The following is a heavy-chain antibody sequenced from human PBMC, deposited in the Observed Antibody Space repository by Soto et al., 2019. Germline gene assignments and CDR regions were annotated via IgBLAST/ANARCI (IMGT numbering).Heavy chain of an antibody. D-gene: IGHD3-3*01. J-gene: IGHJ4*02. CDR3: ARDPRGSRFLEWLGPYYFDY. V-gene: IGHV1-46*03. Sequence: QVQLVQSGAEVKKPGASVKVSCKASGYTFTSYYMHWVRQAPGQGLEWMGIINPSGGSTSYAQKFQGRVTMTRDTSTSTVYMELSSLRSEDTAVYYCARDPRGSRFLEWLGPYYFDYWGQGTLVTVSS. CDR1: GYTFTSYY. CDR2: INPSGGST.